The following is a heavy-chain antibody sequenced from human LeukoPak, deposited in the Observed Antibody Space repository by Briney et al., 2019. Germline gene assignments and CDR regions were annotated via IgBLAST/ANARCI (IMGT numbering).Heavy chain of an antibody. CDR1: GYTFTSYG. D-gene: IGHD6-13*01. J-gene: IGHJ6*03. CDR2: ISAYNGNT. V-gene: IGHV1-18*01. Sequence: ASVKVSCKASGYTFTSYGISWVRQAPGQGLEWMGWISAYNGNTNYAQKLQGRVTMTTDTSTSTAYMELRSLRSDDTAVYYCARVAAAGQRDYYYYYMDVWGKGTTVTVSS. CDR3: ARVAAAGQRDYYYYYMDV.